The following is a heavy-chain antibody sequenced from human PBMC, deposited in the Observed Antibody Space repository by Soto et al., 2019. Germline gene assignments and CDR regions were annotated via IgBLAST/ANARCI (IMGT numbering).Heavy chain of an antibody. CDR3: TTDITTVTDYYYGMDV. J-gene: IGHJ6*02. V-gene: IGHV3-15*01. CDR1: GFTFDDYT. CDR2: IKSKTDGGTT. D-gene: IGHD4-4*01. Sequence: EVQLVESGGVVVQPGGSLRLSCAASGFTFDDYTMHWVRQAPGKGLEWVGRIKSKTDGGTTDYAAPVKGRFTISRDDSKNTLYLQMNSLKTEDTAVYYCTTDITTVTDYYYGMDVWGQGTTVTVSS.